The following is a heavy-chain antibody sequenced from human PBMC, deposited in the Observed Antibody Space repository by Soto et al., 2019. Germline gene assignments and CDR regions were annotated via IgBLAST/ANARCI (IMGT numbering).Heavy chain of an antibody. D-gene: IGHD2-21*02. J-gene: IGHJ4*02. Sequence: SAPTLVNPTQTLTLTCTFSRFSLSTSGMCVSWIRQPPGKALEWLALIDWDDDKYYTTSLKPRLTISKDTSKNQVVLRMTNMDPLDTATYFCARIQHGDLTGEYYFDYWGQGTQVTVSS. CDR3: ARIQHGDLTGEYYFDY. CDR2: IDWDDDK. CDR1: RFSLSTSGMC. V-gene: IGHV2-70*01.